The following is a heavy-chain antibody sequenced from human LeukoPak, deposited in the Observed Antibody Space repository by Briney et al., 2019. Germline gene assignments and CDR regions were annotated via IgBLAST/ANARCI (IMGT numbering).Heavy chain of an antibody. CDR1: GFTFSTYV. CDR3: ASGPPFLKYFEY. J-gene: IGHJ4*02. CDR2: ISVGAEYI. V-gene: IGHV3-23*01. Sequence: GGSLRLSCAASGFTFSTYVMNWFRQAPGKGLEWVSTISVGAEYIFYADSVKGRLTISRDDSNNALYLQMHSLRAEDTALYYCASGPPFLKYFEYWGQGTLVTVSS. D-gene: IGHD3-3*01.